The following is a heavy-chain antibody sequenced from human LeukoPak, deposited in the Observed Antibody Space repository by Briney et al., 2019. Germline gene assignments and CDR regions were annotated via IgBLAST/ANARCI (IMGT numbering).Heavy chain of an antibody. V-gene: IGHV1-69*06. J-gene: IGHJ5*02. D-gene: IGHD3-22*01. CDR2: IIPIFGTA. Sequence: GASVKVSCKASGGTFISYAISWVRQAPGQGLEWMGGIIPIFGTANYAQKFQGRVTITADKSTSTAYMELSGLRSEDTAVYYCAADYYDSSGFLNWFDPWGQGTLVTVSS. CDR3: AADYYDSSGFLNWFDP. CDR1: GGTFISYA.